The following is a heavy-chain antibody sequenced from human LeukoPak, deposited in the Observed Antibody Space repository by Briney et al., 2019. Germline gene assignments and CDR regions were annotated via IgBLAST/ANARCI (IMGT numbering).Heavy chain of an antibody. J-gene: IGHJ6*03. V-gene: IGHV3-23*01. CDR1: GFTFDNYV. D-gene: IGHD3-10*01. CDR2: ISALFPDT. CDR3: AKDPFSGSGRAGNMDV. Sequence: QAGGSLRLSCAASGFTFDNYVMAWFRQAPGRGLEWVSTISALFPDTYSADSVKGRFTISRDNSKSTRYLQMNSLRAEDTAVYYCAKDPFSGSGRAGNMDVWGKGTTVTVSS.